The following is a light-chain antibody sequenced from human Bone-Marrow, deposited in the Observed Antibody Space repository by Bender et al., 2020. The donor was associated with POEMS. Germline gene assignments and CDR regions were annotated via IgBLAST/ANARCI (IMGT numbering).Light chain of an antibody. CDR2: EDT. J-gene: IGLJ1*01. CDR3: YSNAGSNTYV. Sequence: QSALTQPASVSGSPGQSITISCTGTTSDFGSHKVVSWYQQHPGKAPKLIIYEDTQRPSWVSDRFSGFKSGNTASLTISGLQAEDEADYYCYSNAGSNTYVFVAVTNVTVL. CDR1: TSDFGSHKV. V-gene: IGLV2-23*01.